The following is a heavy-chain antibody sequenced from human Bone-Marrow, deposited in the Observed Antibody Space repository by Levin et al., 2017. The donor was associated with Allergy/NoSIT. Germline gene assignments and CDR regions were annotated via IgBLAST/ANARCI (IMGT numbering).Heavy chain of an antibody. CDR1: GGSISSSNW. Sequence: SETLSLTCGVSGGSISSSNWWSWVRQPPGKGLEWIGEIQHSGSTNYNPSLKSRVTISVEKSKNQFSLKLSSVTAADTAVYYCAREEPPTVPAANSYAFDSWGQGTMVTVSS. CDR3: AREEPPTVPAANSYAFDS. J-gene: IGHJ3*02. V-gene: IGHV4-4*02. D-gene: IGHD2-2*01. CDR2: IQHSGST.